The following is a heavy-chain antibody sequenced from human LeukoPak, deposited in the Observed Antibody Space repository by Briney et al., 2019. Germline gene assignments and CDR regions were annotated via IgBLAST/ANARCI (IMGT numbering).Heavy chain of an antibody. Sequence: APVKVSCKASGYTFTSYGISWVRQAPGQGLEWMGWISAYNGNTNYAQKLQGRVTMTTDTSTSTAYMELRSLRSDDTAVYYCARGGRSNIVVVPAAHTYDYWGQGTLVTVSS. CDR2: ISAYNGNT. D-gene: IGHD2-2*01. J-gene: IGHJ4*02. V-gene: IGHV1-18*04. CDR1: GYTFTSYG. CDR3: ARGGRSNIVVVPAAHTYDY.